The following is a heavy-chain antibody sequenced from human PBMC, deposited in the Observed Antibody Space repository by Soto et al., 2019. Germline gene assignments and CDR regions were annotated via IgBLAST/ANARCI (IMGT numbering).Heavy chain of an antibody. Sequence: QVQLQESGPGLVKPSGTLSLTCAVSGGSISSTNWWSWVRQPPGKGLEWIGEIYQSGSNNYNPSHKGRMRSPVDKSQNQSSAQLSAVTAADRAVYDCARAAATSYYCYGMDVWGQGNTVTASS. CDR2: IYQSGSN. CDR3: ARAAATSYYCYGMDV. CDR1: GGSISSTNW. V-gene: IGHV4-4*02. J-gene: IGHJ6*02. D-gene: IGHD2-15*01.